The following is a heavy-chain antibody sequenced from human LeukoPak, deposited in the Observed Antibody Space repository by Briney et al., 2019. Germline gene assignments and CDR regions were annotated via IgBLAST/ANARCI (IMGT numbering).Heavy chain of an antibody. Sequence: GGSLRLSCAASGLTFSNAWMSWVRQAPGKGLEWVGRIKSKTDGGTTDYAAPVKGRFTISRDDSKTTLYLQMNSLKTEDTAVYYCTTVGPRGSSRLGYWGQGTLVTVSS. D-gene: IGHD1-26*01. CDR3: TTVGPRGSSRLGY. V-gene: IGHV3-15*01. J-gene: IGHJ4*02. CDR2: IKSKTDGGTT. CDR1: GLTFSNAW.